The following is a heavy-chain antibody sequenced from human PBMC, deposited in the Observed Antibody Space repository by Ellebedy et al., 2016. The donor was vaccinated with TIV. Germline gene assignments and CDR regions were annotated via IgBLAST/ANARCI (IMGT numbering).Heavy chain of an antibody. D-gene: IGHD3-10*01. Sequence: MPSETLSLTCAVYGGSFSGYYWSWILQRPGKGLEWIGEINHSGSTNYNPSLKSRVTISVDTAKNQFSLKLSSVTAADTAVYYCAGEGTMARSWFDPWGQGTLVTVSS. CDR3: AGEGTMARSWFDP. CDR2: INHSGST. J-gene: IGHJ5*02. CDR1: GGSFSGYY. V-gene: IGHV4-34*01.